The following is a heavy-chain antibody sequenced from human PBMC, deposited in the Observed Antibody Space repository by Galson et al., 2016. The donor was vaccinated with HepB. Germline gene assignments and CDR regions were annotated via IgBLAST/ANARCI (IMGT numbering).Heavy chain of an antibody. D-gene: IGHD2-15*01. J-gene: IGHJ3*02. V-gene: IGHV3-74*03. CDR1: GFTFSSYW. CDR3: ARPGYCSGSSCYVPFDI. CDR2: INNDGSNT. Sequence: SLRLSCAASGFTFSSYWMNWVRQAPGKGLVWVSRINNDGSNTTYADSVKGRFTISRDNAKNTLYLQMNSLRAEDTAVYYYARPGYCSGSSCYVPFDIWGQGTMATVSS.